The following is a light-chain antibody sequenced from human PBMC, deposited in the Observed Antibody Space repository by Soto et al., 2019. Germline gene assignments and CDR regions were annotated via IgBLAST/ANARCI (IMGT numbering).Light chain of an antibody. CDR3: QQYYTYPQT. Sequence: AIRMTQSPSSFSASTGDRVTITCRASQGISSYLAWYQQKPGKAPKLLVYAASTLQYGVPSRFSGSGSGNDFTLTINCLQSEDFATYFCQQYYTYPQTFGQGTKLEI. V-gene: IGKV1-8*01. J-gene: IGKJ2*01. CDR1: QGISSY. CDR2: AAS.